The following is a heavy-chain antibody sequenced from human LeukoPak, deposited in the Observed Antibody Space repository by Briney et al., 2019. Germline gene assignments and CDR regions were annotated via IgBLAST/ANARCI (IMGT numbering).Heavy chain of an antibody. J-gene: IGHJ1*01. CDR3: ATDLTYRNPLHIAAAPGWYFQH. Sequence: ASVKVSCKVSGYTLTELSMHWVRQAPGKGLEWMGGFDPEDGETIYAQKFQGRVTMTEDTSTDTAYMELSSLRSEDTAVYYCATDLTYRNPLHIAAAPGWYFQHWGQGTLVTVSS. V-gene: IGHV1-24*01. D-gene: IGHD6-13*01. CDR2: FDPEDGET. CDR1: GYTLTELS.